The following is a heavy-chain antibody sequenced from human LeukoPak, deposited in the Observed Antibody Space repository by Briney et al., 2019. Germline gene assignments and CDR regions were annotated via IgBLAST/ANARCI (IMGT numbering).Heavy chain of an antibody. CDR2: IYNSEST. CDR1: GGSISSNKW. D-gene: IGHD4-17*01. CDR3: ARTVTGQQMVGPLGMYYFYMDV. Sequence: SETLSLTCTVSGGSISSNKWWSWARLTPGKGLRRLGEIYNSESTNYNSSLKSRDSMSLERSKNQLSLILNSVLDAGTAVYIFARTVTGQQMVGPLGMYYFYMDVWGKGTTVTVSS. V-gene: IGHV4-4*02. J-gene: IGHJ6*03.